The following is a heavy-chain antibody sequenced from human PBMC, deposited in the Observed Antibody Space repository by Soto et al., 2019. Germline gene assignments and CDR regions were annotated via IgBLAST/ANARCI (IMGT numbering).Heavy chain of an antibody. D-gene: IGHD6-19*01. Sequence: PSETLSLTCAVSSGSISSSNWWSWVRQPPGKGLEWIGEIYHSGSTNYNPSLKSRVTISVDKSKNQFSLKLSSVTAADTAVYYCARMWAVAGTNLWPPSGGYAEYIQHWGQGTLVTVSS. J-gene: IGHJ1*01. V-gene: IGHV4-4*02. CDR3: ARMWAVAGTNLWPPSGGYAEYIQH. CDR2: IYHSGST. CDR1: SGSISSSNW.